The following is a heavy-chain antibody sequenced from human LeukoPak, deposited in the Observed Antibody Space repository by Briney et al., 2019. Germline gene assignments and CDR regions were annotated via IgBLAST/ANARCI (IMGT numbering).Heavy chain of an antibody. J-gene: IGHJ5*02. Sequence: GASVKVSCKASGYTFTSYDINWVRQATGQGLERMGWMNPNSGNTGYAQKFQGRVTMTRNTSISTAYMELSSLRSEDTAVYYCARVQSGSGSYVWFDPWGQGTLVTVSS. CDR2: MNPNSGNT. CDR3: ARVQSGSGSYVWFDP. CDR1: GYTFTSYD. V-gene: IGHV1-8*01. D-gene: IGHD3-10*01.